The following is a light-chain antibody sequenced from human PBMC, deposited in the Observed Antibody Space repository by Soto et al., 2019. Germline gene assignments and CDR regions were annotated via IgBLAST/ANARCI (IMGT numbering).Light chain of an antibody. CDR2: SNN. CDR1: RPNIGSNT. CDR3: CSYTSSSNWV. J-gene: IGLJ3*02. Sequence: QSVLTQPPSASGTPGQRVTFSCSGSRPNIGSNTVNWYQQLPGTAPKLLIYSNNQRPSGVPDRFSGSKSGNTASLTISGLQAEDEADYYCCSYTSSSNWVFGGGTKLTVL. V-gene: IGLV1-44*01.